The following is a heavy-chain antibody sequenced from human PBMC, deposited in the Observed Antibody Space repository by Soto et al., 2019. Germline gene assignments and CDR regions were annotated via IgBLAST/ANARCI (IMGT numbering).Heavy chain of an antibody. J-gene: IGHJ5*02. CDR2: IIPLFGTA. Sequence: QVQLVQSGTEVKKPGSSVKVSCKASGGTFSTYTMTWVRQAPGQGLEWMGGIIPLFGTANYAQKFQGRVTITADESTSTVYMELSSLRSEDTAGYYCARSQDSSGYWNNCFDPWGQGTLVTVSS. D-gene: IGHD3-22*01. CDR3: ARSQDSSGYWNNCFDP. CDR1: GGTFSTYT. V-gene: IGHV1-69*01.